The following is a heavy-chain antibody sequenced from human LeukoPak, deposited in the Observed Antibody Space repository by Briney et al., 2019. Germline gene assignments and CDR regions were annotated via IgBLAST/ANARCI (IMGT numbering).Heavy chain of an antibody. V-gene: IGHV4-61*02. CDR1: GGSISSSSYY. Sequence: SSETLSLTCTVSGGSISSSSYYWSWIRQPAGKGLEWIGRIYTSGSTNYNPSLKSRVTMSVDTSKNQFSLKLSSVTAADTAVYYCARSGTFVSGYDPLFDYWGQGTLVTVSS. J-gene: IGHJ4*02. CDR3: ARSGTFVSGYDPLFDY. D-gene: IGHD5-12*01. CDR2: IYTSGST.